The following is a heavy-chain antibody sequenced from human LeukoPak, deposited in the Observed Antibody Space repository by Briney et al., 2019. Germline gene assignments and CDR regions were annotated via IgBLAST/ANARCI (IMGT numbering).Heavy chain of an antibody. CDR3: ARDKVDTMVRGVPNWFDP. CDR2: INPNSGGT. J-gene: IGHJ5*02. CDR1: GYTFTGYY. D-gene: IGHD3-10*01. Sequence: ASVKVSCKTSGYTFTGYYMHWVRQAPGQGPEWMGWINPNSGGTNYAQKFQGRVTMTRDTSISTVYMELSRLSSDDTAVYYCARDKVDTMVRGVPNWFDPWGQGTLVTVSS. V-gene: IGHV1-2*02.